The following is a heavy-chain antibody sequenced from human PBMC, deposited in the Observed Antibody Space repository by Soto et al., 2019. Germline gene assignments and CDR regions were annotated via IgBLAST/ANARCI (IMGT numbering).Heavy chain of an antibody. D-gene: IGHD2-2*01. CDR3: ARCRCNSRSCDYYYSYGRDG. Sequence: QPQLQESGPGLVKPSETLSLTCSVSGGSISSTSHYWGWIRQSPGKGLEWIGSIYYSGNTYYNPSLTSRVSIYVDTSKNHFSLSLSSVTAADTAVYYCARCRCNSRSCDYYYSYGRDGWGQGTTVAVSS. J-gene: IGHJ6*02. CDR1: GGSISSTSHY. V-gene: IGHV4-39*01. CDR2: IYYSGNT.